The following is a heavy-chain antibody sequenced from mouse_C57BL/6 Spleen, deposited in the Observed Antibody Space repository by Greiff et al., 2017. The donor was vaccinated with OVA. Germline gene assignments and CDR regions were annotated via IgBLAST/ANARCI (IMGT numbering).Heavy chain of an antibody. CDR1: GYTFTSYN. CDR2: IYTGNGDT. J-gene: IGHJ4*01. CDR3: ALYYVSSYYAMDY. Sequence: QVQLKQSGAELVRPGASVKMSCKASGYTFTSYNMHWVTQTPRQGLEWIGAIYTGNGDTSYNQKFKGKATLTVDKSSSTAYMQLSSLTSEDSAVYFCALYYVSSYYAMDYWGQGTSVTVSS. V-gene: IGHV1-12*01. D-gene: IGHD1-1*01.